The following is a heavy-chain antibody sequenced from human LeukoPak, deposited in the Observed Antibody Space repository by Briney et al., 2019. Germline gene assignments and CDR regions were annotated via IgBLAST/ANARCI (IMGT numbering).Heavy chain of an antibody. CDR1: GGSISSYY. J-gene: IGHJ3*02. V-gene: IGHV4-59*08. CDR2: IYYSGST. Sequence: PSETLSLTCTVSGGSISSYYWSWIRQPPGKGLEWIGYIYYSGSTNYNPSLKSRVTISVDTSKNQFSLKLSSVTAADTAVYYCARHSLHSSSWYNAFDIWGQGTMVTVSS. CDR3: ARHSLHSSSWYNAFDI. D-gene: IGHD6-13*01.